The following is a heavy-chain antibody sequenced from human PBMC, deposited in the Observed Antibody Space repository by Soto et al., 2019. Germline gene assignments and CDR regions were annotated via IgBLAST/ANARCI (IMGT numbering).Heavy chain of an antibody. V-gene: IGHV3-21*01. J-gene: IGHJ4*02. CDR1: GFTFSSYT. CDR3: ARGAGDLPY. D-gene: IGHD7-27*01. Sequence: EVQLVESGGGLVRPWGSLRLSCAASGFTFSSYTMTWVRQAPGKGLEWVSSISFSSTNLHYADSVKGRFTISRDNAKNSLYLQMNSLRAEDTAVYYCARGAGDLPYWGQGTLVTVSS. CDR2: ISFSSTNL.